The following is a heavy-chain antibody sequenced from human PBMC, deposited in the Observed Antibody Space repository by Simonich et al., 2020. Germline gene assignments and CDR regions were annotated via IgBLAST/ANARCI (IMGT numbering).Heavy chain of an antibody. CDR1: GYTFTSYG. D-gene: IGHD2-15*01. Sequence: QVQLVQSGAEVKKPGASVKVSCKASGYTFTSYGISWVRQAPGQGLEWMGWSSAYKGNTNYAKKLQGRVTMTTDTSTSTAYMELRSLRSDDTAVYYWARASRGTWWYYYFDYWGQGTLVTVSS. V-gene: IGHV1-18*01. CDR2: SSAYKGNT. J-gene: IGHJ4*02. CDR3: ARASRGTWWYYYFDY.